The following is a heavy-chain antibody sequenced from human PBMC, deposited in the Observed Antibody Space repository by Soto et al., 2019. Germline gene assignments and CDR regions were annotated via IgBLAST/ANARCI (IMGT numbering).Heavy chain of an antibody. J-gene: IGHJ5*02. Sequence: PETLSPTCTVSGGSISSYYWSWIRQPAGKGLEWIGRIYTSGSTNYNPSLKSRVTMSVDTSKNQFSLKLSSVTAADTAVYYCARDLGNYDFWSGPTNWFDPWGQGTLVTVSS. D-gene: IGHD3-3*01. CDR3: ARDLGNYDFWSGPTNWFDP. CDR1: GGSISSYY. V-gene: IGHV4-4*07. CDR2: IYTSGST.